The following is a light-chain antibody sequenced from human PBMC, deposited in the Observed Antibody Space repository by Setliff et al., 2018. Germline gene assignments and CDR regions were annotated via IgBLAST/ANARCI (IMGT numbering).Light chain of an antibody. CDR1: SSDVGSYDL. Sequence: QSALTQPASVSGSPGQSITISCSGTSSDVGSYDLVSWYQQHPGKAPKLIIYGVSDRPSGVSNRFSGSKSGNTASLTISGLQVEDEADYYCSSYTGNTFIFAAGTKVTVL. CDR2: GVS. CDR3: SSYTGNTFI. V-gene: IGLV2-14*03. J-gene: IGLJ1*01.